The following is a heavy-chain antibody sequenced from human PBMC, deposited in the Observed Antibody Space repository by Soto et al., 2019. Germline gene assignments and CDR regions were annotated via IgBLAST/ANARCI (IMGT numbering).Heavy chain of an antibody. J-gene: IGHJ4*02. V-gene: IGHV3-23*01. D-gene: IGHD6-13*01. CDR3: AKAGFSSSWSPTYFDY. Sequence: EVQLLESGGGLVQPGGSLRLSCAASGFTFTSYAMNWVRLAPGKGLEWVSAISGTGYNTYYADSVKGRFTISRDNTKNTLYLQMNSLRAEDTAVYYCAKAGFSSSWSPTYFDYWGQSTLVTVSS. CDR2: ISGTGYNT. CDR1: GFTFTSYA.